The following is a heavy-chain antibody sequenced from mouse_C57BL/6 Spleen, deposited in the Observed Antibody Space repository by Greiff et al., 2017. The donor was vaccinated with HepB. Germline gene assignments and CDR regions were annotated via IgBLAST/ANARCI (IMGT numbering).Heavy chain of an antibody. CDR1: GYTFTSYW. CDR3: TRKNYGKGYYAMDY. D-gene: IGHD1-1*02. CDR2: IYPGNSNT. Sequence: EVQLQQSGTVLARPGASVKMSCKTSGYTFTSYWMHWVKQRPGQGLEWIGAIYPGNSNTSYNQKFKGKAKLTAVTSASTAYMELSSLTNEDSAVYYCTRKNYGKGYYAMDYWGQGTSVTVSS. J-gene: IGHJ4*01. V-gene: IGHV1-5*01.